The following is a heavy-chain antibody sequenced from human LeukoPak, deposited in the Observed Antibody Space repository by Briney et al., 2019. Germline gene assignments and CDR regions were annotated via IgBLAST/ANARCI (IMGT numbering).Heavy chain of an antibody. J-gene: IGHJ4*02. D-gene: IGHD5-24*01. V-gene: IGHV7-4-1*02. CDR2: INTNTGNP. Sequence: ASVKVSCKASGYTFTSYYMHWVRQAPGQGLEWMGWINTNTGNPTYAQGFTGRFVFSLDTSVSTAYLQISSLKAEDTAVYYCARIEMATILGGYYFDYWGQGTLVTVSS. CDR1: GYTFTSYY. CDR3: ARIEMATILGGYYFDY.